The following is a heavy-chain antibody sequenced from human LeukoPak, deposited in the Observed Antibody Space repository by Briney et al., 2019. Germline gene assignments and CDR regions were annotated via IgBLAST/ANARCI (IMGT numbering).Heavy chain of an antibody. CDR2: IRSIGDR. CDR3: ARLYSSGRYANAFDT. J-gene: IGHJ3*02. CDR1: GFTFGDYD. Sequence: GGSLRLSCEASGFTFGDYDMHWARQATGKGVEWVSAIRSIGDRFYSGSVKGRFTISRENAKNTFYIEMNSLRVGDTAVYYCARLYSSGRYANAFDTWGQGTVVTVSS. D-gene: IGHD6-19*01. V-gene: IGHV3-13*01.